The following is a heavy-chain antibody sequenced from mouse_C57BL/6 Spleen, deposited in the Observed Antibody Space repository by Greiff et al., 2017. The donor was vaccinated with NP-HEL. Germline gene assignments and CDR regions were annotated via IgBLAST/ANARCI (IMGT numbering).Heavy chain of an antibody. Sequence: EVKLKESEGGLVQPGSSMKLSCTASGFTFSDYYMAWVRQVPEKGLEWVANINYDGSSTYYLDSLKSRFIISRDNAKNILYLQMSSLKSEDTATYYCARENYGSSCFDYWGQGTTLTVSS. CDR1: GFTFSDYY. CDR2: INYDGSST. J-gene: IGHJ2*01. CDR3: ARENYGSSCFDY. D-gene: IGHD1-1*01. V-gene: IGHV5-16*01.